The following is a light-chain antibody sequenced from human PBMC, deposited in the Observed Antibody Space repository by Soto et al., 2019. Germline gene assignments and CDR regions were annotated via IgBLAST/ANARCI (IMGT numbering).Light chain of an antibody. V-gene: IGKV1-39*01. Sequence: DIQMTQSPSSLSASVGDRVTITCRASQSISSYLNWYQQKPGKAPKLLIYAASSLQSGVPSRFSGSGSGTDFTLTISLLQPEDFATYYCQQSYSTPPTFGQGTKVEIK. CDR3: QQSYSTPPT. CDR1: QSISSY. J-gene: IGKJ1*01. CDR2: AAS.